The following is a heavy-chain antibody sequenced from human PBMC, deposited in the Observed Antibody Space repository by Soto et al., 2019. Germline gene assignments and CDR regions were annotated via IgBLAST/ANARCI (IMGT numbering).Heavy chain of an antibody. CDR3: AREVQVHTPAFVY. V-gene: IGHV1-69*19. J-gene: IGHJ4*02. Sequence: QVQLVQSGAEMKKPGSSVKVSCQSSGGTFNTYAMNWVRQAPGQGPEWMGDISPMFGAANYAPKFQGRVTVPGGESTGSTYMPFSRLTSGGTALYFCAREVQVHTPAFVYWGQGTLVTVSS. CDR2: ISPMFGAA. D-gene: IGHD3-10*01. CDR1: GGTFNTYA.